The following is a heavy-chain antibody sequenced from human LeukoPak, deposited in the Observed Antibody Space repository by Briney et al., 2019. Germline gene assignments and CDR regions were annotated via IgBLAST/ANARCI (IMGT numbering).Heavy chain of an antibody. D-gene: IGHD1-26*01. V-gene: IGHV1-46*03. CDR2: INPSGGST. J-gene: IGHJ4*02. CDR3: ARVGIFRATLDY. Sequence: ASVKVSCKASGYTFTSYYMHLVRQAPRQGLEWMGIINPSGGSTSYAQKFQGRVTMTRDTSTSTVYMELSSLRSEDTAVYYCARVGIFRATLDYWGQGTLVTVSS. CDR1: GYTFTSYY.